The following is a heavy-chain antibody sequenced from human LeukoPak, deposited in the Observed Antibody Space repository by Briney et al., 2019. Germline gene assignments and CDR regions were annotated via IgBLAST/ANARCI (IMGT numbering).Heavy chain of an antibody. J-gene: IGHJ4*02. CDR3: ARGGGTIAAAGTEHFDY. D-gene: IGHD6-13*01. CDR1: GFKFSSYS. Sequence: PGGSLRLSCAASGFKFSSYSMKWVRQAPGKGLEWVSGINWNGGSTGYADSVKGRFTISRDNAKNSLYLQMNSLRAEDTALYYCARGGGTIAAAGTEHFDYWGQGTLVTVSS. V-gene: IGHV3-20*04. CDR2: INWNGGST.